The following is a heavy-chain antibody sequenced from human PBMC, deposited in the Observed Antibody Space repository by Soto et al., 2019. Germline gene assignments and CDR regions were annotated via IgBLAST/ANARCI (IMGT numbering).Heavy chain of an antibody. V-gene: IGHV1-58*02. Sequence: SVKVSCKASGFTFTSSAMQWVRQARGQRLEWIGWIVVGSGNTNYAQKFQERVTITRDMSTSTAYMELSSLRSEDTAVYYCAAVRVTRITMVRGAPGGWFDPWGQGTLVTVSS. CDR2: IVVGSGNT. J-gene: IGHJ5*02. D-gene: IGHD3-10*01. CDR1: GFTFTSSA. CDR3: AAVRVTRITMVRGAPGGWFDP.